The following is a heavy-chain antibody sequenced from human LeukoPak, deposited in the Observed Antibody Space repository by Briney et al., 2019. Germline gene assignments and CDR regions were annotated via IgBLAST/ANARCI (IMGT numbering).Heavy chain of an antibody. D-gene: IGHD1-1*01. Sequence: PSETLFLTCTVSGGSISGYYWSWIRQPPGKGLEWIAYIYYNGISNYNPSLKSRVIISVDSSKNQFSLKLTSVTAAGTAVYYCAKILGTGPTMDVWGQGTTVTVSS. CDR3: AKILGTGPTMDV. V-gene: IGHV4-59*01. CDR2: IYYNGIS. J-gene: IGHJ6*02. CDR1: GGSISGYY.